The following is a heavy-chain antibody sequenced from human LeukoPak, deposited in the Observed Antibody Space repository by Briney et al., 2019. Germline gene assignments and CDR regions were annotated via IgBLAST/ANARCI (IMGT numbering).Heavy chain of an antibody. CDR3: ARYCSSTSCYRGHYYYMDV. D-gene: IGHD2-2*02. CDR1: GFTFSDYY. J-gene: IGHJ6*03. V-gene: IGHV3-20*04. Sequence: GGSLRLSCAASGFTFSDYYMSWIRQAPGKGLEWVSGINWNGGSTGYADSVKGRFTISRDNAKNSLYLQMNSLRAEDTALYYCARYCSSTSCYRGHYYYMDVWGKGTTVTVSS. CDR2: INWNGGST.